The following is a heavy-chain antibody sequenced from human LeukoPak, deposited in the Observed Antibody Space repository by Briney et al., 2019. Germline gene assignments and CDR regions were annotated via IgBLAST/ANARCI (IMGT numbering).Heavy chain of an antibody. V-gene: IGHV1-2*02. CDR2: IDPNSGGT. Sequence: RASVKVSCTASGYTFTGKFIHWVRQAPGQGLEWMGWIDPNSGGTDYAQKFRGRVTMTRDTSTSTAYMDLSSLISDDTAVYYCARDREGLAYCDYWGQGTLVTVSS. D-gene: IGHD3/OR15-3a*01. J-gene: IGHJ4*02. CDR1: GYTFTGKF. CDR3: ARDREGLAYCDY.